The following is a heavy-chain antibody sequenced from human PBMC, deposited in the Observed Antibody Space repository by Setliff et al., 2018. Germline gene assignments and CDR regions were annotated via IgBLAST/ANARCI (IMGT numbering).Heavy chain of an antibody. CDR2: IIHSGST. Sequence: NPSETLSLTCAVYGGSFSGYYWSWIRQPPGKRLEWIGEIIHSGSTYYNPSLKSRVTISVDTSKNQFSLKLSSVTAADTAVYYCASTDYDILTGYYPYGMDVWGQGTTVTVSS. V-gene: IGHV4-34*12. D-gene: IGHD3-9*01. CDR1: GGSFSGYY. J-gene: IGHJ6*02. CDR3: ASTDYDILTGYYPYGMDV.